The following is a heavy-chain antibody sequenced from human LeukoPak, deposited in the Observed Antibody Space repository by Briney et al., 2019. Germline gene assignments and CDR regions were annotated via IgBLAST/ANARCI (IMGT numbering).Heavy chain of an antibody. CDR1: GFTFDDYG. CDR2: ISSSGSTI. Sequence: GGSLRLSCAASGFTFDDYGMNWVRQAPGKGLEWVSYISSSGSTIYYADSVKGRFTISRDNAKNSLYLQMNSLGAEDTAVYYCAAAYGSGEGYFDYWGQGTLVTVSS. J-gene: IGHJ4*02. CDR3: AAAYGSGEGYFDY. D-gene: IGHD3-10*01. V-gene: IGHV3-48*03.